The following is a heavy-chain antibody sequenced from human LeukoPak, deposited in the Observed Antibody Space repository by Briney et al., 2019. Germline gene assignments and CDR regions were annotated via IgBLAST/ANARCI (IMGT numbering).Heavy chain of an antibody. V-gene: IGHV3-23*01. Sequence: PGGSLRLSCAASGFTFSTYVVNWVRQAPGKGLEWVSTITGSGGSTYYADSVKGRFTISRDNSKNTLYLQMNSLRAEDTAVYYCARDRERYYYYGMGVWGQGTTVTVSS. CDR2: ITGSGGST. J-gene: IGHJ6*02. CDR3: ARDRERYYYYGMGV. CDR1: GFTFSTYV.